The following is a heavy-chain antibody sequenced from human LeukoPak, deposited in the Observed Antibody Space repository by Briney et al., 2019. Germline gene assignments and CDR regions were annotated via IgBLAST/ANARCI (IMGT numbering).Heavy chain of an antibody. V-gene: IGHV4-59*08. CDR3: ATSPYYYYGMDV. J-gene: IGHJ6*02. Sequence: SETLSLTCTVSGVSISGYYWSWIRQPPGKGLEWIGYIYYSGSTNYNPSLKSRVTISVDTSKNQFSLKLSSVTAADTAVYYCATSPYYYYGMDVWGQGTTVTVSS. CDR1: GVSISGYY. CDR2: IYYSGST.